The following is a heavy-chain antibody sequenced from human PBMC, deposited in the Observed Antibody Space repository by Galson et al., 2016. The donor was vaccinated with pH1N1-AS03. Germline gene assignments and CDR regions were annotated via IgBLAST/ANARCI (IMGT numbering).Heavy chain of an antibody. D-gene: IGHD3-10*01. CDR2: IIIGRGLPP. V-gene: IGHV4-34*12. CDR1: RGSFGGAY. J-gene: IGHJ4*02. Sequence: ETLSLTCTVSRGSFGGAYWTWIRQPPGKGLEWIGEIIIGRGLPPTYTPSLKRRVTISIDTSRGALSLKLRSVTAADTGVYYCARRPTGSDYWGQGVQVTVSS. CDR3: ARRPTGSDY.